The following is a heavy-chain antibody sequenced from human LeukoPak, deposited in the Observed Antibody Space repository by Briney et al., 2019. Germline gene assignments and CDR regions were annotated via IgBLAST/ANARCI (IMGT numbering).Heavy chain of an antibody. CDR3: AKGGGYDYNFYGMDV. J-gene: IGHJ6*02. CDR1: GFFFGTFA. V-gene: IGHV3-23*01. CDR2: ISGSGGST. D-gene: IGHD5-12*01. Sequence: PGGSLRLSCGASGFFFGTFAMNWVRQAPGKGLEWVSVISGSGGSTHYVDSAKGRFTISRDNSKNTLYLQMNSLRVEDTAVYYCAKGGGYDYNFYGMDVWGQGTTVTVSS.